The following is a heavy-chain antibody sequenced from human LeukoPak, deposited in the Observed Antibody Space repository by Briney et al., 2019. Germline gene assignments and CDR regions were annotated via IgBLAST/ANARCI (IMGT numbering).Heavy chain of an antibody. CDR1: GYSFTSYW. J-gene: IGHJ4*02. D-gene: IGHD3-22*01. Sequence: GESLKISCKGSGYSFTSYWIGWVRQMPGKGLEWMGIIYPGDSDTRYSPSFQGQVTISADKSISTAYLQWSSLKASDTAMYYCATTYHYDSSGYPYYFDYWGQGTLVTVSS. V-gene: IGHV5-51*01. CDR2: IYPGDSDT. CDR3: ATTYHYDSSGYPYYFDY.